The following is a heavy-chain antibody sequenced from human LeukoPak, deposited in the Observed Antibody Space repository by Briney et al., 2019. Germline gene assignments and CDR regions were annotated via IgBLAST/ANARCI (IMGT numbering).Heavy chain of an antibody. Sequence: GGSLRLSCAASGFTFRGYAMSWVRQAPGKGLEWVSAIIGSGGSTYYADSVKGRFTISRDNSKNTLFLQMNSLRAEDTAVYYCAKSNSFDYWGQGTLVTVSS. CDR2: IIGSGGST. J-gene: IGHJ4*02. CDR3: AKSNSFDY. CDR1: GFTFRGYA. V-gene: IGHV3-23*01.